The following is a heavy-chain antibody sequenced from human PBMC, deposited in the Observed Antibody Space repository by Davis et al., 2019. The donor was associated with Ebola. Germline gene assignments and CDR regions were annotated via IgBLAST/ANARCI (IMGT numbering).Heavy chain of an antibody. J-gene: IGHJ6*02. CDR2: IYYSGST. D-gene: IGHD4-23*01. Sequence: PGGSLRLSCTVSGGSISSYYWSWIRQPPGKGLEWIGYIYYSGSTNYNPSLKSRVTISVDTSKNQFSLKLSSVTAADTAVYYCARVTGRSSGRRSGGNSRSYYYYGMDVWGQGTTVTVSS. CDR1: GGSISSYY. CDR3: ARVTGRSSGRRSGGNSRSYYYYGMDV. V-gene: IGHV4-59*01.